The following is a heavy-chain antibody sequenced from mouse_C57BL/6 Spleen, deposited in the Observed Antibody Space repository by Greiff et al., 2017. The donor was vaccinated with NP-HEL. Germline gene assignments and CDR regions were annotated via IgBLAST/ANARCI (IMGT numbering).Heavy chain of an antibody. CDR3: TRKGDQSIYYAMAY. Sequence: VQLQQSGAELVRPGASVTLSCKASGYTFTDYEMHWVKQTPVHGLEWIGAIDPETGGTAYNQKFKGKAILTADKSSSTAYMELRSLTSEDSAVYYCTRKGDQSIYYAMAYWGQGTSVTVSS. J-gene: IGHJ4*01. CDR2: IDPETGGT. CDR1: GYTFTDYE. V-gene: IGHV1-15*01.